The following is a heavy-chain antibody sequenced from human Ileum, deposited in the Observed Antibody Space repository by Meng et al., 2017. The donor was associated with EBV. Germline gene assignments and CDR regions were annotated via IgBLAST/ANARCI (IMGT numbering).Heavy chain of an antibody. Sequence: QVLAPESGPGLVNPSGTPSLTCPVSGGSISSSNWWSWVRQPPGKGLEWIGKIYHSGITIYNPSLKSRVTMSVDNSKNQFSLKLNSMTAADTAVYYCARDPTGGEDHQRVWGQGTLVTVSS. J-gene: IGHJ4*02. CDR3: ARDPTGGEDHQRV. D-gene: IGHD1-14*01. CDR1: GGSISSSNW. CDR2: IYHSGIT. V-gene: IGHV4-4*02.